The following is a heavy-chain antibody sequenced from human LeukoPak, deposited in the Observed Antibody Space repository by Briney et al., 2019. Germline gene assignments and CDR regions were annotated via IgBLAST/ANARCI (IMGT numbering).Heavy chain of an antibody. CDR1: GGSISSYY. Sequence: PSETLSLICTVSGGSISSYYWSWIRQPAGKGLEWLGRIYTSGSTNYNPSLKSRVTMSVDTSKNQFSLKLSSVTAADTAVYYCARDPLTIFGVVSNDYWGQGTLVTVSS. CDR2: IYTSGST. J-gene: IGHJ4*02. V-gene: IGHV4-4*07. CDR3: ARDPLTIFGVVSNDY. D-gene: IGHD3-3*01.